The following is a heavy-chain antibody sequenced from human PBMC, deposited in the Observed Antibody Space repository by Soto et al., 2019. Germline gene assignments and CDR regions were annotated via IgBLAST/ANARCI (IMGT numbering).Heavy chain of an antibody. CDR2: IYYSAST. Sequence: QVQLQESGPGLVKPSQTLSLTCTVSGGSISSGGYYWSWSRQHPGKGLEWIGYIYYSASTYYNPSLKSRVTISVDTSKTQFSLKLSSVTAADTAVYYCARGIQLWSKEYYFDYWGQGTLVTVSS. CDR1: GGSISSGGYY. J-gene: IGHJ4*02. CDR3: ARGIQLWSKEYYFDY. D-gene: IGHD5-18*01. V-gene: IGHV4-31*03.